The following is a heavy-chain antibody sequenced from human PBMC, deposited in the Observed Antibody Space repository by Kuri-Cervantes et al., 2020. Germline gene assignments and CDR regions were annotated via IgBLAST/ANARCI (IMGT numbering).Heavy chain of an antibody. CDR1: GGTFSSYA. CDR3: ARGYSTLGVDY. Sequence: ASVKVSCKASGGTFSSYAISWVRQAPGQGLEWMGWISAYNGNTNYAQKLQGRVTMTTDTSTSTAYMELRSLRSDDTAVYYCARGYSTLGVDYWGQGTLVTVSS. CDR2: ISAYNGNT. V-gene: IGHV1-18*01. D-gene: IGHD6-13*01. J-gene: IGHJ4*02.